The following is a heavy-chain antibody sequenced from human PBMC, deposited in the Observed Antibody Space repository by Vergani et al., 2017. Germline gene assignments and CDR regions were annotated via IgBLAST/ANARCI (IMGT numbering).Heavy chain of an antibody. D-gene: IGHD1-1*01. CDR1: GFILSDHY. CDR3: VRVKVSNWNDHLYDI. CDR2: IRNKANDYTT. J-gene: IGHJ3*02. Sequence: EVQLVVSGGGLVQPGRSLRLSCAASGFILSDHYMDWVRQAPGKGQEWVGRIRNKANDYTTQYAASVKGRFTISRDDSKSYLYLQMNSLQTEDTALYYWVRVKVSNWNDHLYDIWGQGTLVTVSS. V-gene: IGHV3-72*01.